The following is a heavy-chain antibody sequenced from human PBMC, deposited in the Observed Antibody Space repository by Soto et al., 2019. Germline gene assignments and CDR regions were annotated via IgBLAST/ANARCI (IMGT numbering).Heavy chain of an antibody. Sequence: QVQLVQSGAEVKKPGASVKVSCKASGYTFISYDINWVRQATGQGLEWMGWMNPNSGNTGYAQKSPGRVTMTRNTSLTTAYMEPSSLSSADTAIYYCASEPQVRGFAPWRQRTLVPVSS. V-gene: IGHV1-8*01. CDR1: GYTFISYD. CDR2: MNPNSGNT. CDR3: ASEPQVRGFAP. D-gene: IGHD6-13*01. J-gene: IGHJ5*02.